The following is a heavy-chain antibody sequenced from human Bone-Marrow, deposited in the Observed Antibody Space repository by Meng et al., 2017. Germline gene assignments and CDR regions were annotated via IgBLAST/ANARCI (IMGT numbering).Heavy chain of an antibody. CDR1: GGAVSSGSYY. CDR3: ARACHGMATIYWYFDL. V-gene: IGHV4-61*01. J-gene: IGHJ2*01. D-gene: IGHD5-24*01. CDR2: IYYSGST. Sequence: QLRLLGLGPCLVSPFGPLSLSCTVSGGAVSSGSYYLSWIRQPPGKGMEWIGYIYYSGSTNYNPSLKSRVTISVDTSKNQFSLTLSSVTAADTAVYYCARACHGMATIYWYFDLWGRGTLVTVSS.